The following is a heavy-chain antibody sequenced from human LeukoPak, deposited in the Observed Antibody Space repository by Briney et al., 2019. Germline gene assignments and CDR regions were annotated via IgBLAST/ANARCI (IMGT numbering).Heavy chain of an antibody. CDR2: IYYSGST. CDR1: GGSISSSSYY. CDR3: ARATTMIVVGPYYFDY. Sequence: PSETLSLTCTVSGGSISSSSYYWGWIRQPPGKGREWIESIYYSGSTYYNPSLKSRVTISVDTSKNQFSLKLSSVTAADTAVYYCARATTMIVVGPYYFDYWGQGTLVTVSS. V-gene: IGHV4-39*07. D-gene: IGHD3-22*01. J-gene: IGHJ4*02.